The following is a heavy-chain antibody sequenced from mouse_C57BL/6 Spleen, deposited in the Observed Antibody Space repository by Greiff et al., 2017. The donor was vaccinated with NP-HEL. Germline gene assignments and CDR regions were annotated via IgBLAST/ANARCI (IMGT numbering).Heavy chain of an antibody. CDR1: GYAFSSYW. J-gene: IGHJ4*01. V-gene: IGHV1-80*01. CDR2: IYPGDGDT. D-gene: IGHD1-1*01. CDR3: AKGHYYGSPSAMDY. Sequence: QVHVKQSGAELVKPGASVKISCKASGYAFSSYWMNWVKQRPGKGLEWIGQIYPGDGDTNYNGKFKGKATLTADKSSSTAYMQLSSLTSEDSAVYFCAKGHYYGSPSAMDYWGQGTSVTVSS.